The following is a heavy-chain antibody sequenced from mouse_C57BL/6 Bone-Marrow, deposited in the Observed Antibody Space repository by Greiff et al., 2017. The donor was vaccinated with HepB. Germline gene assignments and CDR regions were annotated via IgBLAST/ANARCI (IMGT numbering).Heavy chain of an antibody. V-gene: IGHV1-9*01. D-gene: IGHD1-1*01. CDR2: ILPGSGST. J-gene: IGHJ2*01. Sequence: QVQLQQSGAELMKPGASVKLSCKATGYTFTGYWIEWVKQRPGHGLEWIGEILPGSGSTNYNEKFKGKATFTADTSSNTAYMQLSSLTTEDSASYYCARGDTTVVAKVYFDYWGQGTTLTVSS. CDR3: ARGDTTVVAKVYFDY. CDR1: GYTFTGYW.